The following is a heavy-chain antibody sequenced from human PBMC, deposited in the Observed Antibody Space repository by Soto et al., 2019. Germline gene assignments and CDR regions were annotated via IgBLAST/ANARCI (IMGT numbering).Heavy chain of an antibody. CDR3: ARVKPSSGYYSSWFDP. Sequence: SETLSLTCTVSGGSISSYYLSWIRQPPGKGLEWIGYIYYSGSTNYNPSLKSRVTISVDTSKNQFSLKLSSVTAADTAVYYCARVKPSSGYYSSWFDPWGQGTLVTVSS. D-gene: IGHD3-22*01. J-gene: IGHJ5*02. CDR1: GGSISSYY. V-gene: IGHV4-59*01. CDR2: IYYSGST.